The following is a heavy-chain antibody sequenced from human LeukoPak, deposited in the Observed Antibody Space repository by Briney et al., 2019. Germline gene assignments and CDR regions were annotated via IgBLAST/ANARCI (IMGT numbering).Heavy chain of an antibody. CDR3: ARVSPLYAGGEDAFDF. D-gene: IGHD2-8*02. J-gene: IGHJ3*01. V-gene: IGHV3-7*01. Sequence: PGGSLRLSCAASGFTFSSYWMSWVRQAPGKGLEWVANIKQDGSEKYYVDSVKGRFTISRDNAKNPLSLQMNSLRAEDTAVYYCARVSPLYAGGEDAFDFWGQGTLVTVSS. CDR1: GFTFSSYW. CDR2: IKQDGSEK.